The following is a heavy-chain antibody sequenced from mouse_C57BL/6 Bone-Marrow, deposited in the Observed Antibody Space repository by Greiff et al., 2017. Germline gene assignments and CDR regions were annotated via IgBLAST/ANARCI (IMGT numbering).Heavy chain of an antibody. CDR1: GFTFSSYA. J-gene: IGHJ3*01. CDR2: ISDGGSYT. V-gene: IGHV5-4*01. Sequence: EVQRVESGGGLVKPGGSLKLSCAASGFTFSSYAMSWVRQTPEKRLEWVATISDGGSYTYYPDNVKGRFTISRDNAKNNLYLQMSHLKSEDTAMYYCARTEYWGQGTLVTVSA. CDR3: ARTEY.